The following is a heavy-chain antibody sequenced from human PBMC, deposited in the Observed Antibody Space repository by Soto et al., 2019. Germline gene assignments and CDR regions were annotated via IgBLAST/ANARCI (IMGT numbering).Heavy chain of an antibody. Sequence: PGGSLRLSCAASGFTFSSYAMSWVRQAPGKGLEWVSAISGSGGSTYYADSVKGRFTISRDNSKNTLYLQMNSLRAEDTAVYYCAKVKAEKNGFVVVPAAIFYYGMDVWGQGTTVTVSS. V-gene: IGHV3-23*01. CDR3: AKVKAEKNGFVVVPAAIFYYGMDV. CDR1: GFTFSSYA. D-gene: IGHD2-2*01. J-gene: IGHJ6*02. CDR2: ISGSGGST.